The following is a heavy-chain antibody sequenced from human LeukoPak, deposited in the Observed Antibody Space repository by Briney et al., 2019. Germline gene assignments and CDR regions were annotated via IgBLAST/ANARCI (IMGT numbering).Heavy chain of an antibody. J-gene: IGHJ6*03. CDR3: ARDPYSGNYGNYYYCCMDG. CDR1: GFTFNNYN. Sequence: AGSLTLSCATSGFTFNNYNRNWLRQAPGRALEWVSSITSSGTYIFYADPVRGRITISRANAKNSLDLQMTSLGPEATAVYYCARDPYSGNYGNYYYCCMDGWRKRSTV. D-gene: IGHD1-26*01. V-gene: IGHV3-21*01. CDR2: ITSSGTYI.